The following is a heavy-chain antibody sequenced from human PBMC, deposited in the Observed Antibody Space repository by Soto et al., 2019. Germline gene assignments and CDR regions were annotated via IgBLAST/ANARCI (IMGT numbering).Heavy chain of an antibody. D-gene: IGHD3-10*01. Sequence: PSETLSLTCAASGGSISSGGYSWSWIRQPPGKGLEWIGYIYHSGSTYYNPSLKSRVTISVDRSKNQFSLKLSSVTAADTAVYYCARENNVLPGGYFDYWGQGTLVTVSS. CDR3: ARENNVLPGGYFDY. V-gene: IGHV4-30-2*01. CDR1: GGSISSGGYS. CDR2: IYHSGST. J-gene: IGHJ4*02.